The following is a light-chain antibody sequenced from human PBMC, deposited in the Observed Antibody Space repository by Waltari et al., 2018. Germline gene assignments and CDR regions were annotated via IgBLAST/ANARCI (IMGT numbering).Light chain of an antibody. CDR1: NIGINI. Sequence: YVLTQSPSVSVAPGETAWITCGGNNIGINIVHWYQQKAGQAPVLVISYDRDRPSGIPERFSGSSSGNTATLTISRVEAGDEADYYCQVWDRNPDRSRSVIFGGGTKLTVL. CDR3: QVWDRNPDRSRSVI. J-gene: IGLJ2*01. CDR2: YDR. V-gene: IGLV3-21*04.